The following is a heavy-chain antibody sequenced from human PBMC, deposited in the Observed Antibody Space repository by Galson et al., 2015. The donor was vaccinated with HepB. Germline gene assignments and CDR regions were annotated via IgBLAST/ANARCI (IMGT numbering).Heavy chain of an antibody. Sequence: SVKVSCKASGGTFSSYAISWVRQAPGQGLEWMGGIIPIFGIANYAQKFQGRVTITADESTSTAYMELSSLRSEDTAVYYCASPRGGSSSWSQFDYWGQGTLVTVSS. J-gene: IGHJ4*02. V-gene: IGHV1-69*13. D-gene: IGHD6-13*01. CDR1: GGTFSSYA. CDR3: ASPRGGSSSWSQFDY. CDR2: IIPIFGIA.